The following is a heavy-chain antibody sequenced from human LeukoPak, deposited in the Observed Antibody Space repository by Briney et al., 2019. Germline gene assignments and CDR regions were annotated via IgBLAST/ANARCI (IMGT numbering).Heavy chain of an antibody. D-gene: IGHD6-13*01. V-gene: IGHV3-23*01. CDR1: GFTFSNYA. J-gene: IGHJ4*02. Sequence: GGSLRLSCAASGFTFSNYAMSWVRQAPGKGLEWVSAISGSGGSSYYADSVKGRFTISRDNSKNTLYLQMNCLRAEDTAVYYCAKVGSSWFRSYFDYWGQGTLVTVSS. CDR2: ISGSGGSS. CDR3: AKVGSSWFRSYFDY.